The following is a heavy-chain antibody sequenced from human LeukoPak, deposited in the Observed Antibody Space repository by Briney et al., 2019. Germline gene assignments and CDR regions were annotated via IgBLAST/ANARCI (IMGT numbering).Heavy chain of an antibody. Sequence: GGSLRLSCAASGFTVSSNYMSWVRQVPGKGLEWVSVIYSGGSPYYADSVKGRFTISRDNSKNTLYLQMNSLRAEDTAVYYCARDLGYCTNGVCHTRFDYWGQGTLVAVSS. CDR3: ARDLGYCTNGVCHTRFDY. V-gene: IGHV3-53*01. CDR1: GFTVSSNY. D-gene: IGHD2-8*01. CDR2: IYSGGSP. J-gene: IGHJ4*02.